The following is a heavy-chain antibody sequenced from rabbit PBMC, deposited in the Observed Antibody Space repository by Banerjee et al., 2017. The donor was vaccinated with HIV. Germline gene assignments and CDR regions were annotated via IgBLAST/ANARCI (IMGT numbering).Heavy chain of an antibody. J-gene: IGHJ4*01. CDR3: ARAYGDYGDPYYFHL. V-gene: IGHV1S47*01. CDR1: GFDFSSNA. D-gene: IGHD2-1*01. Sequence: QQQLEESGGGLVQPEGSLTLTCKASGFDFSSNAMCWVRQAPGKGPEWIACIYTGDGSTYYASWVNGRFTVSGNTSLNTVTLQMTSLTAADTATYFCARAYGDYGDPYYFHLWGPGTLVTVS. CDR2: IYTGDGST.